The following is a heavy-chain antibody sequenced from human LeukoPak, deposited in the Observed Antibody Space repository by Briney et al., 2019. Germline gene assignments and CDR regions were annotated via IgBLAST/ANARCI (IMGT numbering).Heavy chain of an antibody. CDR1: GEFFSSYF. Sequence: SETLSLTCTVSGEFFSSYFWGWIRQPPGKGLEWIAYIHYNGDTNYNPSLKSRVTISVSKNQFSLQLSSVTAADTAVYYCARHITGSGGAFDLWGRGTLVTVSS. V-gene: IGHV4-59*08. CDR3: ARHITGSGGAFDL. D-gene: IGHD3-10*01. J-gene: IGHJ2*01. CDR2: IHYNGDT.